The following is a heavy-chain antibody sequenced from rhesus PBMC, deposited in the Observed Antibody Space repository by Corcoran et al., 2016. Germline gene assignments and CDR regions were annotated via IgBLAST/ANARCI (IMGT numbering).Heavy chain of an antibody. CDR2: ISCGGSI. CDR3: AKTEREAFDF. Sequence: EVQLVESGGGLVQPGGSLRLSCAAPGFTSGNSDLIWIRQAPGKGLEWVSYISCGGSIYYSDSVKGRFPISRDNAKNTLYLQMSSLRVEDTAVYYCAKTEREAFDFWGQGLRVTVSS. CDR1: GFTSGNSD. D-gene: IGHD1-44*02. V-gene: IGHV3S43*01. J-gene: IGHJ3*01.